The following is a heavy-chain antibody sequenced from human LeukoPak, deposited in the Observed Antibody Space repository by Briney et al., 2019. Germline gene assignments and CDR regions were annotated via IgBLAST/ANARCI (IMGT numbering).Heavy chain of an antibody. D-gene: IGHD6-13*01. CDR3: ARDKTAQLDNYYYYMDV. CDR1: GLTFSSYN. CDR2: ISRSSTYI. Sequence: GGSLRLSCAASGLTFSSYNMNWVRQAPGKGLEWVSSISRSSTYISYADSVEGRFTISRDNAKNSLYLQMNSLRAEDTAVYYCARDKTAQLDNYYYYMDVWGKGTTVTISS. J-gene: IGHJ6*03. V-gene: IGHV3-21*01.